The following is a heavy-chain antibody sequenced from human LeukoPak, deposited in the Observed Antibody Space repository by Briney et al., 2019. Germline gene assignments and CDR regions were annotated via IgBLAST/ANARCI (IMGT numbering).Heavy chain of an antibody. J-gene: IGHJ4*02. Sequence: SETLSLTCAVYGGSFSGYYWSWIRQPPGKGLEWIGEINHSGSTNYNPSLKSRVTISVDTSKNQFSLKLSSVTAADTAVYYCARGWNYYDSSGYLYRHWGQGTLVTVSS. V-gene: IGHV4-34*01. CDR1: GGSFSGYY. D-gene: IGHD3-22*01. CDR2: INHSGST. CDR3: ARGWNYYDSSGYLYRH.